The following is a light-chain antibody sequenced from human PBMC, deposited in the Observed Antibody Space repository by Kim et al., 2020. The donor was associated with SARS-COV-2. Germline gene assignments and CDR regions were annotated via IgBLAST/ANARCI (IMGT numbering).Light chain of an antibody. CDR3: ATWDDRLSALV. CDR2: TNN. Sequence: QSVLTQPPSTSGSPGQTVTISCSGSSSNIGSYYVYWFQQLPGTAPKLLIHTNNQRPSGVPYRLSGSKSGTSGTLVISWLRSEDEADYYCATWDDRLSALVFGGGTQLTVL. J-gene: IGLJ2*01. CDR1: SSNIGSYY. V-gene: IGLV1-47*01.